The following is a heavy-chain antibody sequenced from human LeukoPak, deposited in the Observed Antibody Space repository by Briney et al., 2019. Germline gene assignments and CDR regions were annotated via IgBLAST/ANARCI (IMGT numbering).Heavy chain of an antibody. CDR2: IYYSGST. D-gene: IGHD3-16*01. CDR3: ARERGDHYFDY. J-gene: IGHJ4*02. V-gene: IGHV4-34*09. CDR1: GGSFSGYY. Sequence: SETLSLTCAVYGGSFSGYYWSWIRQPPGKGLEWIGYIYYSGSTYYNPSLKSRVTISVDTSKNQFSLKLSSVTAADTAVYYCARERGDHYFDYWGQGTLVTVSS.